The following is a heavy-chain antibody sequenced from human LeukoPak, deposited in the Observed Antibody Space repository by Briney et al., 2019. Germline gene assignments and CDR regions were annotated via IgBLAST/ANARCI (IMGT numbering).Heavy chain of an antibody. J-gene: IGHJ4*02. Sequence: ASVKVSCKASGYTFTGYYMHWVRQAPGQGLEWMGWINPNSGGTNYAQKFQGRVTMTRDTSISTAYMELGRLRSDDTAVYYCARAKYSSSCFDYWGQGTLVTVSS. CDR2: INPNSGGT. CDR1: GYTFTGYY. D-gene: IGHD6-13*01. CDR3: ARAKYSSSCFDY. V-gene: IGHV1-2*02.